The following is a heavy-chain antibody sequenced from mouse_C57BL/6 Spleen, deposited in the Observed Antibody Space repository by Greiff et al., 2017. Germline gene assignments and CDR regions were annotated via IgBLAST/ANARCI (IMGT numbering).Heavy chain of an antibody. CDR3: ARSYGSPSYFDY. V-gene: IGHV1-69*01. CDR1: GYTFTSYW. CDR2: MDPSDSYT. D-gene: IGHD1-1*01. J-gene: IGHJ2*01. Sequence: QVQLQQPGAELVLPGASVKLSCKASGYTFTSYWMPWVKQRPGQGLEWIGEMDPSDSYTKYNQKFKGKSTLTVDKSSSTAYMQLSSLTSDDSAVYYCARSYGSPSYFDYWGQGTTLTVAS.